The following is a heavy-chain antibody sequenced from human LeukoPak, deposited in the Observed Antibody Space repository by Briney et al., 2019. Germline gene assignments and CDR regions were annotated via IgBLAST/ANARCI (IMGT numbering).Heavy chain of an antibody. Sequence: ASVKVSCKASVYTFNQYGISWVRQAPGQGLEWMGWISANNGHTDYAQKLQGRVTMTTDTSTTTVYMELRSLRSDDTAVYYCARDQREYGMDVWGQGTTVTVSS. J-gene: IGHJ6*02. CDR2: ISANNGHT. CDR1: VYTFNQYG. CDR3: ARDQREYGMDV. V-gene: IGHV1-18*01.